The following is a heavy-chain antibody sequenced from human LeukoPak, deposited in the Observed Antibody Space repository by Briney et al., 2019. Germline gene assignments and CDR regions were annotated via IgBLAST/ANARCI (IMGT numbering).Heavy chain of an antibody. V-gene: IGHV4-30-4*01. CDR3: ARAFYYDSSGLGD. CDR2: IYYSGST. D-gene: IGHD3-22*01. Sequence: SETLSLTCTVSGGSISSGDYYWSWIRQPPGKGLERIGYIYYSGSTYYNPSLKSRVTISVDTSKNQFSLKLSSVTAADTAVYYCARAFYYDSSGLGDWGQGTLVTVSS. J-gene: IGHJ4*02. CDR1: GGSISSGDYY.